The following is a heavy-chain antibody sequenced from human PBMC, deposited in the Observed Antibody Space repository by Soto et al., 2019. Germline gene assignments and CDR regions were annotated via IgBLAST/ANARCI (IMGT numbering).Heavy chain of an antibody. D-gene: IGHD6-6*01. Sequence: SETLSLTCTVSGGSISSSSYYWGWIRQPPGKGLEWIGSIYYSGSTYYNPSLKSRVTISVDTSKNQFSLKLSSVTAADTAVYYCARLAPIAARPSSWFDPWGQGTLVTV. CDR1: GGSISSSSYY. CDR2: IYYSGST. CDR3: ARLAPIAARPSSWFDP. V-gene: IGHV4-39*01. J-gene: IGHJ5*02.